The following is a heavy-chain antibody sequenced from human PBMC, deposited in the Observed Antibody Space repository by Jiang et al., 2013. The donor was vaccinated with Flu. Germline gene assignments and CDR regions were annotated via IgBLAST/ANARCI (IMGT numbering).Heavy chain of an antibody. V-gene: IGHV1-3*01. Sequence: FTNYAMHWVRQAPGQRLEWMGWINADNGNXKYSQKFQGRVTITRDASASTAYMELSSLRSEDTAVYYCAKGTGMDVWGQGTTVTVSS. CDR1: FTNYA. CDR2: INADNGNX. CDR3: AKGTGMDV. D-gene: IGHD3-10*01. J-gene: IGHJ6*02.